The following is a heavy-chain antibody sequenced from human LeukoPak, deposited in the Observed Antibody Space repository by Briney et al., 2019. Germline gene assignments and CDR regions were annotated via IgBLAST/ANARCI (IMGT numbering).Heavy chain of an antibody. CDR1: GFTFSSYA. CDR2: ISYDGSNK. CDR3: ARDTRSYDFWSGLGSGGGIDY. D-gene: IGHD3-3*01. V-gene: IGHV3-30-3*01. Sequence: PGGSLRLSCAASGFTFSSYAMHWVRQAPGKGLEWVAVISYDGSNKYYADSVKGRFTISRDNSKNTLYLQMNSLRAEDTAVYYCARDTRSYDFWSGLGSGGGIDYWGQGTLVTVSS. J-gene: IGHJ4*02.